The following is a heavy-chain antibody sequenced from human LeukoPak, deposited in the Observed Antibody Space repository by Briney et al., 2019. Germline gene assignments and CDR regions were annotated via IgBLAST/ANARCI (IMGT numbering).Heavy chain of an antibody. J-gene: IGHJ4*02. D-gene: IGHD5-24*01. Sequence: SETLSLTCAVYGGSFSGYYWSWIRQPPGKGLEWIGEINHSGSTNYNPSLKSRVTISVDTSKNQFSLKLSSVTAADTAVYYCARGGLRRDGYNYGYWGQRTLVTVSS. V-gene: IGHV4-34*01. CDR1: GGSFSGYY. CDR2: INHSGST. CDR3: ARGGLRRDGYNYGY.